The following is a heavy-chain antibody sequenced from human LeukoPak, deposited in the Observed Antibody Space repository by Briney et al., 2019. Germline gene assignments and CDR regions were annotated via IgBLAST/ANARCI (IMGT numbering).Heavy chain of an antibody. J-gene: IGHJ6*03. V-gene: IGHV4-34*01. CDR1: GGSFSGYY. Sequence: PSETLSLTCAVYGGSFSGYYWSWIRQPPGKGLEWIGEINHSGSTNYNPSLKSRVTISVDTSKNQFSLKLSSVTAADTAVYYCAREGYDFWSGYYTHYYYYMDVWGKGTTVTVSS. CDR2: INHSGST. D-gene: IGHD3-3*01. CDR3: AREGYDFWSGYYTHYYYYMDV.